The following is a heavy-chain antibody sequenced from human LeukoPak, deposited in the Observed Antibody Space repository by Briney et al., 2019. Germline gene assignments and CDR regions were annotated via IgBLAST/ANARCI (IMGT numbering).Heavy chain of an antibody. CDR3: ARADAVETVTNIDFDY. CDR1: GYTFTSYY. Sequence: ASVNVSCKGSGYTFTSYYVSWVRQAPGQGLEWMGRMNPNNGDTNYARKFQGRVTMTGDTSISTAYMEVTRLRYDDSAVYFCARADAVETVTNIDFDYWGQGTRVSVS. V-gene: IGHV1-2*02. J-gene: IGHJ4*02. D-gene: IGHD5-12*01. CDR2: MNPNNGDT.